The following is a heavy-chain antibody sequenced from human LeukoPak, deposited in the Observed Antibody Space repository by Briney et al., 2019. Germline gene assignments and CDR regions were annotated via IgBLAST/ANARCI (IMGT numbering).Heavy chain of an antibody. V-gene: IGHV3-11*01. CDR1: GFTFSDYY. CDR2: ISSSGSTI. Sequence: GGSLRLSCAASGFTFSDYYMSWIRQAPGKGLEWVSYISSSGSTIYYADSVKGRFTFSRDNAKNSLYLQMNSLRAEDTAVYYWARDPLITAVTRGVFDIWGQETMVTVSS. D-gene: IGHD4-17*01. CDR3: ARDPLITAVTRGVFDI. J-gene: IGHJ3*02.